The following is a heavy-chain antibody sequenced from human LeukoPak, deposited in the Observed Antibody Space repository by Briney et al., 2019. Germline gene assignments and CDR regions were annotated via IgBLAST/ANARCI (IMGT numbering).Heavy chain of an antibody. Sequence: PGGSLRLSCVASGYTFSSYSINWVRHAPGKGLEWVSSISISSNYIYYADSVRGRFSISRDNARDSLYLQMNSLRAEDTAVYFCVRLRRNSDTSGFYYYYDFWGQGTLVTVSS. V-gene: IGHV3-21*01. CDR1: GYTFSSYS. CDR2: ISISSNYI. J-gene: IGHJ4*02. D-gene: IGHD3-22*01. CDR3: VRLRRNSDTSGFYYYYDF.